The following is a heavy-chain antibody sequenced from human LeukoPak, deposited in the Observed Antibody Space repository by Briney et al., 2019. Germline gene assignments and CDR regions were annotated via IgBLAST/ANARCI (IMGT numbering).Heavy chain of an antibody. D-gene: IGHD6-13*01. CDR3: AKDSGSLAAAGPEFDP. CDR1: GFTFSSYA. CDR2: ISSSGGST. Sequence: GGSLRLSCAASGFTFSSYAMSWVRQAPGKGLEWVSAISSSGGSTYYADSVKGRFTISRDNSKNTLYLQMNSLRAEDTAVYYCAKDSGSLAAAGPEFDPWGQGTLVTVSS. J-gene: IGHJ5*02. V-gene: IGHV3-23*01.